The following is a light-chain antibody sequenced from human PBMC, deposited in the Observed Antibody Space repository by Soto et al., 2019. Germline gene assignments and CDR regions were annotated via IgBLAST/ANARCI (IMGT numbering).Light chain of an antibody. V-gene: IGKV1-39*01. CDR1: QSIRRS. Sequence: DIQMTQTPSSLSASVADRVTITCRASQSIRRSLNWYQQKPGKAPNLLIYAASSLQTGVPSRFTGSGSGTDFTLTISSLQPEDFATYYCQQSYSMPWTFGQGTKVEI. CDR2: AAS. J-gene: IGKJ1*01. CDR3: QQSYSMPWT.